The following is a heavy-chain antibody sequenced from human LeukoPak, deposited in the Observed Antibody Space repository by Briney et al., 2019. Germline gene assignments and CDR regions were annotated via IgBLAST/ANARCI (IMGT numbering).Heavy chain of an antibody. CDR3: ARIGQTLRYYYYYMDV. V-gene: IGHV4-59*01. CDR1: GGSICSYY. CDR2: IYYSGST. D-gene: IGHD4-23*01. J-gene: IGHJ6*03. Sequence: SETLSLTCTVSGGSICSYYWSWVRQPPGKGLEWIGYIYYSGSTNYTPSLKSRVTISVDTSKNQFSLKLSSVTAADTAVYYCARIGQTLRYYYYYMDVWGKGTTVTVSS.